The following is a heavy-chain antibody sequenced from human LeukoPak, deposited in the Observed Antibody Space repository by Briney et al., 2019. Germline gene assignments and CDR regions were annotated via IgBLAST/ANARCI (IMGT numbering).Heavy chain of an antibody. V-gene: IGHV1-18*01. CDR3: ARGNCSGGSCYPSTEYFQH. CDR2: ISAYNGNT. D-gene: IGHD2-15*01. J-gene: IGHJ1*01. Sequence: GASVKVSSKASGYTFTSYGISWVRQAPGQGLEWMGWISAYNGNTNYAQKLQGRVTMTTDTSTSTAYMELGSLRSDDTAVYYCARGNCSGGSCYPSTEYFQHWGQGTLVTVSS. CDR1: GYTFTSYG.